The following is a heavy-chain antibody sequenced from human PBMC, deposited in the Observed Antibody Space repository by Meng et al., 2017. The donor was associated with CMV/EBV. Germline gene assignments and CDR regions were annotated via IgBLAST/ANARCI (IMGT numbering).Heavy chain of an antibody. V-gene: IGHV4-61*01. CDR2: IYNTGST. CDR3: ARETVSTSGGIDP. D-gene: IGHD5/OR15-5a*01. J-gene: IGHJ5*02. Sequence: WGSLRLSCTVSGASVATDSHYWGWIRQPPGKGLEWIGYIYNTGSTKYNPSLQTRVTVSVDTPKNQFSLKLRSVAAADAATYYCARETVSTSGGIDPWGRGTLVTVSS. CDR1: GASVATDSHY.